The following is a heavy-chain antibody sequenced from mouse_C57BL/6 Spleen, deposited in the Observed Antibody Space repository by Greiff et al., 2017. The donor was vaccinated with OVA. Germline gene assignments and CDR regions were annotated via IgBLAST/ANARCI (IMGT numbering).Heavy chain of an antibody. CDR2: INPNNGGT. V-gene: IGHV1-26*01. J-gene: IGHJ2*01. CDR3: AKGGGNYFDY. Sequence: EVQLQQSGPELVKPGASVKISCKASGYTFTDYYMNWVKQSHGKSLEWIGDINPNNGGTSYNQKFKGKATLTVDKSSSTAYMELRSLTSEDSAVYDGAKGGGNYFDYWGQGTTLTVSS. CDR1: GYTFTDYY.